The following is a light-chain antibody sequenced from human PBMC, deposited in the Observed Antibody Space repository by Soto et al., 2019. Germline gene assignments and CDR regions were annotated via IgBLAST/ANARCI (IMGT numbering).Light chain of an antibody. V-gene: IGKV1-39*01. CDR2: AAS. J-gene: IGKJ1*01. CDR3: QQSYSTPKA. CDR1: QSISSY. Sequence: DIQMTQSPSSLSASVGDRVTITCRASQSISSYLNWYQQKPGKAPKLLIYAASSLQSGVPSRFSGSGSGTDFTLTISSCQPEDFTTYYCQQSYSTPKAFGQGTKVEIK.